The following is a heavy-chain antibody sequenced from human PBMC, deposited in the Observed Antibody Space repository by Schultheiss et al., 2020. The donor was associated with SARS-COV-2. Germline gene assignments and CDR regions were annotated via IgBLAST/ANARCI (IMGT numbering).Heavy chain of an antibody. J-gene: IGHJ4*02. V-gene: IGHV3-48*03. CDR3: TKDDCSGGTCYPDY. D-gene: IGHD2-15*01. Sequence: GGSLRLSCAASGFTFSSYEMNWVRQAPGKGLEWVSYISSSSSTIYYADSVKGRFTISLDNAKNSLYLHMNSLRAEDTAVYYCTKDDCSGGTCYPDYLGQGGLVTVSS. CDR2: ISSSSSTI. CDR1: GFTFSSYE.